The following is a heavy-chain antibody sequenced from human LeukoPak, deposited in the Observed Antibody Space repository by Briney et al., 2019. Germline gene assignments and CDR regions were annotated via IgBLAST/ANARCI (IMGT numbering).Heavy chain of an antibody. Sequence: GGSLRLPCVASGFSFNPYSMNWVRQAPGKGLEGVSSVTGRGTNNYYADSVKGRFVVSRDNAKNSLYLQMNSLRAEDTAEYFCARERQLVIDYWGPGTLVTVSS. CDR1: GFSFNPYS. CDR2: VTGRGTNN. V-gene: IGHV3-21*06. D-gene: IGHD6-6*01. CDR3: ARERQLVIDY. J-gene: IGHJ4*01.